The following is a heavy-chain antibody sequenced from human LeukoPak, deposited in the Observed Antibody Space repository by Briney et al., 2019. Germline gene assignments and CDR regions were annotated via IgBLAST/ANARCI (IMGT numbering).Heavy chain of an antibody. V-gene: IGHV3-9*01. Sequence: GRSLRLSCAASGFTFDDYGMHWVRQAPGKGLEWVSGISWNSGSIGYADSVKGRFTISRDNAKNSLYLQMNSLRPEDTALYYGANDYTTMVRGVDYWGQGTLVTVSS. CDR3: ANDYTTMVRGVDY. CDR1: GFTFDDYG. D-gene: IGHD5-18*01. J-gene: IGHJ4*02. CDR2: ISWNSGSI.